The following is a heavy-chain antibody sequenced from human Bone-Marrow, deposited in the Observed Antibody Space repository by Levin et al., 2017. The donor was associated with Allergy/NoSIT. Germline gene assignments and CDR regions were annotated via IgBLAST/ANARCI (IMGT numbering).Heavy chain of an antibody. CDR2: ISYRGRT. Sequence: SETLSLTCTVSGGSISSAGYHWTWIRQYPGTGLEWIGHISYRGRTYFNPSLKSRLTMSIDTSEQHFSLNLTSVSAADTAIYYCARLDGYSFDYWGQGALVTISS. J-gene: IGHJ4*02. V-gene: IGHV4-31*03. CDR1: GGSISSAGYH. D-gene: IGHD1-1*01. CDR3: ARLDGYSFDY.